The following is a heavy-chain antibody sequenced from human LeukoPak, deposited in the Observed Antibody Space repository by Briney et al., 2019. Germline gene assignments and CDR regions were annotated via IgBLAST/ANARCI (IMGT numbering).Heavy chain of an antibody. Sequence: SETLSLTCTVSGGSISSYYWSWIRQPPGKGLEWIGYIYSSGSTNYNPSLKSRVTISVDTSKEQFSLKVNSVTAADTAVYYCTRGAGWLIDYWGQGILVTVSS. CDR2: IYSSGST. J-gene: IGHJ4*02. CDR1: GGSISSYY. CDR3: TRGAGWLIDY. V-gene: IGHV4-59*01. D-gene: IGHD3-16*01.